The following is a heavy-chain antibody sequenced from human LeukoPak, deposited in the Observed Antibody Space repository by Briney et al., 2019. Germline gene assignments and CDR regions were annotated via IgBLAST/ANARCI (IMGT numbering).Heavy chain of an antibody. CDR1: GGSISSSSYY. Sequence: SETLSLTCTVSGGSISSSSYYWTWIRQPAGKGLEWIGRIYTSGSTNYNPSLKSRVTMSVDTSKNQFSLKLSSVTAADTAVYYCARVGLGGYNDAFDIWGQGTMVTVSS. CDR2: IYTSGST. J-gene: IGHJ3*02. V-gene: IGHV4-61*02. CDR3: ARVGLGGYNDAFDI. D-gene: IGHD3-22*01.